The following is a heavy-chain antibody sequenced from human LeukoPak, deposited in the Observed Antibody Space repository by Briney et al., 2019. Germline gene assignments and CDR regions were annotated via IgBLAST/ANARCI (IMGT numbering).Heavy chain of an antibody. J-gene: IGHJ4*02. CDR2: IYYSGST. V-gene: IGHV4-31*01. CDR3: ARVDYGDYRFDY. CDR1: GGSISSGGYY. D-gene: IGHD4-17*01. Sequence: SETLSLTCTVSGGSISSGGYYWSWIRQHPGKGLGWIGYIYYSGSTYYNPSLKSQITISVDTSKNQFSLKLSSVTAADTAVYYCARVDYGDYRFDYWGQGTLVTVSS.